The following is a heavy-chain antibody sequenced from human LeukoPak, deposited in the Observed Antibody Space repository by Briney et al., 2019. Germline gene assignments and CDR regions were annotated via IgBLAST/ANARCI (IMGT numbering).Heavy chain of an antibody. CDR2: IYYSGST. J-gene: IGHJ6*03. D-gene: IGHD3-9*01. CDR3: ARVGAYDILTGPYYYYYYYMDV. Sequence: LETLSLTCTVSGGSISSYYWSWIRQPPGKGLEWIGYIYYSGSTNYNPSLKSRVTISVDTSKNQFSLKLSSVTAADTAVYYCARVGAYDILTGPYYYYYYYMDVWGKGTTVTVSS. V-gene: IGHV4-59*01. CDR1: GGSISSYY.